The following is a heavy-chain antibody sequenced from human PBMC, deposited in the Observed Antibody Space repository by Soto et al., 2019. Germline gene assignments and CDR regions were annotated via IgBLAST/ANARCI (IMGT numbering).Heavy chain of an antibody. CDR2: IIPMLGVR. J-gene: IGHJ3*02. CDR1: GGTFSTYS. CDR3: TIGSWSGEVFDI. Sequence: QVQLVQSGAEVKKPGSSVKVSCKDSGGTFSTYSMFWVRQAPGQGLEWMGRIIPMLGVRNYAQRFQDRVTIAADKSTATVHMALSSLRSEDTALYYCTIGSWSGEVFDIWGQGTMVTVSS. D-gene: IGHD2-21*01. V-gene: IGHV1-69*02.